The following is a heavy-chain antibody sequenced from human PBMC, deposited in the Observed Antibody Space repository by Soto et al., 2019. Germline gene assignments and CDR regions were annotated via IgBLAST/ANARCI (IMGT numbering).Heavy chain of an antibody. J-gene: IGHJ4*02. Sequence: SQTLSLTCAISGDSVSSNTAAWNWIRSSPSRGLEWLGRTYYRSNWRHDYAVSVKSRITVNPDTSKNHFPLQLNSVTPADMALYYCARGVAGSGFDLWGQRTLVTVAS. CDR1: GDSVSSNTAA. CDR2: TYYRSNWRH. CDR3: ARGVAGSGFDL. V-gene: IGHV6-1*01. D-gene: IGHD6-19*01.